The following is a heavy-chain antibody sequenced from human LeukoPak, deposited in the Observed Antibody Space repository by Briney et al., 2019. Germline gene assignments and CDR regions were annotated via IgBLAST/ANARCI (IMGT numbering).Heavy chain of an antibody. J-gene: IGHJ4*02. CDR3: ARSYYYDSSHTVDY. CDR1: GFTVGSNY. CDR2: IWYDGSNK. V-gene: IGHV3-33*08. D-gene: IGHD3-22*01. Sequence: GGSLRLSCAASGFTVGSNYMTWVRQAPCKGLEWVAVIWYDGSNKYYADSVKGRFTISRDNSKNTLYLQMNSLRAEDTAVYYCARSYYYDSSHTVDYWGQGTLVTVSS.